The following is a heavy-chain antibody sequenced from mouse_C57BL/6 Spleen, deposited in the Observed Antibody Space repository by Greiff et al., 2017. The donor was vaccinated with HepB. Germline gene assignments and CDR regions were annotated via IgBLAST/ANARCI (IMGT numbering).Heavy chain of an antibody. CDR2: ISNGGGST. V-gene: IGHV5-12*01. J-gene: IGHJ4*01. CDR3: ARHTPYYYGSRGAMDY. D-gene: IGHD1-1*01. CDR1: GFTFSDYY. Sequence: EVKLQESGGGLVQPGGSLKLSCAASGFTFSDYYMYWVRQTPEKRLEWVAYISNGGGSTYYPDTVKGRFTISRDNAKNTLYLQMSRLKSEDTAMYYCARHTPYYYGSRGAMDYWGQGTSVTVSS.